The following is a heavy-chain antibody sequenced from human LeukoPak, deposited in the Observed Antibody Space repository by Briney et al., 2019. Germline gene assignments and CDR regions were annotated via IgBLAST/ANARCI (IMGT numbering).Heavy chain of an antibody. D-gene: IGHD2-21*02. J-gene: IGHJ3*02. V-gene: IGHV3-48*03. CDR3: ARDQGRFKDCGGDCYAAFDI. CDR2: IGSSGSTI. Sequence: PGGSLRLSCAASGFTFSSYEMNWVRQAPGKGLEWVSYIGSSGSTIYYADSVKGRFTISRDNAKNSLYLQMNSLRAEDTAVYYCARDQGRFKDCGGDCYAAFDIWGQGTMVTVSS. CDR1: GFTFSSYE.